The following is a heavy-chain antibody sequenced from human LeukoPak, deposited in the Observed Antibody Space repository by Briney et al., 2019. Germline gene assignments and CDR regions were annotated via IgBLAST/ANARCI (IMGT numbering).Heavy chain of an antibody. CDR3: ARGGASTPNNYFDY. CDR2: IYYSGST. CDR1: GGSISGYY. V-gene: IGHV4-59*01. Sequence: SETLSLTCTVSGGSISGYYWSWIRQPPGKGLEWIAYIYYSGSTSYNPSLKSRVTISVDTSKNQFSLKLNSVTAADTAVYYCARGGASTPNNYFDYWGQGTLVTVSS. D-gene: IGHD1-26*01. J-gene: IGHJ4*02.